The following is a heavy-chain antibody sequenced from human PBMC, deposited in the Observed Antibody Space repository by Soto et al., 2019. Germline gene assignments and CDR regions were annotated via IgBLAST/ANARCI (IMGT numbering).Heavy chain of an antibody. Sequence: GESLKISCKGSGYSFTSYWISWVRQMPGKGLEWMGRIDPSDSYTNYSPSFQGHVTISADKSISTAYLQWSSLKASDTAMYYCATPRLPRDSSSSPYYYYGMDVWGQGTTLTVSS. D-gene: IGHD6-6*01. CDR2: IDPSDSYT. V-gene: IGHV5-10-1*01. J-gene: IGHJ6*01. CDR1: GYSFTSYW. CDR3: ATPRLPRDSSSSPYYYYGMDV.